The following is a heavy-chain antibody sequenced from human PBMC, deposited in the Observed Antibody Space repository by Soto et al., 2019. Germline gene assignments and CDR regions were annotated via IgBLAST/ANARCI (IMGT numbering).Heavy chain of an antibody. CDR2: IWYDGSKK. J-gene: IGHJ4*02. V-gene: IGHV3-33*01. Sequence: QVQLVESGGGVVQPGRSLRLSCAASGFTFSSYGMHWVRQAPGKGLEWVAVIWYDGSKKYYADSVKGRFTISRDNSKNKRYLQKNSLRAEATAVYYCARELNYWGQGTLVTVSS. CDR1: GFTFSSYG. D-gene: IGHD3-16*01. CDR3: ARELNY.